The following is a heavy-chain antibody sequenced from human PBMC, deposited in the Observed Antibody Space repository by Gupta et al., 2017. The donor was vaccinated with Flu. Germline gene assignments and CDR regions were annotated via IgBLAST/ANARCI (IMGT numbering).Heavy chain of an antibody. J-gene: IGHJ4*02. CDR3: ARVRVDRSGWYHFDY. CDR2: INPGGGSE. D-gene: IGHD6-19*01. Sequence: VRQSAGKGLEGRGMINPGGGSETYAQKCQSRVRMSRDTSTSTGNMELRSLRSEDKAVYNCARVRVDRSGWYHFDYWGQGTLVTVSS. V-gene: IGHV1-46*01.